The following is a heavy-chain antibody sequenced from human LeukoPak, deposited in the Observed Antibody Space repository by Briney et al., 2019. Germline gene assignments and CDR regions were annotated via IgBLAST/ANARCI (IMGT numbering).Heavy chain of an antibody. V-gene: IGHV4-59*01. J-gene: IGHJ1*01. D-gene: IGHD3-22*01. CDR2: IYYSGST. CDR3: ARVEDYYDSSGYYSAEYFKH. CDR1: GGSISSYY. Sequence: SETLSLTCSVSGGSISSYYWSWIRQPPGKGLEWIGYIYYSGSTNYNPSLKSRVTISVDTSKNQFSLQLSSVTAADTAVYYSARVEDYYDSSGYYSAEYFKHWGQGTLVTVSS.